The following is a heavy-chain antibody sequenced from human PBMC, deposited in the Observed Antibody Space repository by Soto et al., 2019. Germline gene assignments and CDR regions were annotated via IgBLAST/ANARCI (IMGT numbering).Heavy chain of an antibody. Sequence: LSLTCGVYVGSFSGYFWGWLRQSPGKGLVWLAEGNGRGSRNYNPFLRGRLTISLDTSKNQFSLRLSSVTSADTAVYYCARGLAPTIFGTVPTPNWFDPWGQGTQVTVAS. CDR2: GNGRGSR. D-gene: IGHD3-3*01. V-gene: IGHV4-34*01. CDR3: ARGLAPTIFGTVPTPNWFDP. CDR1: VGSFSGYF. J-gene: IGHJ5*02.